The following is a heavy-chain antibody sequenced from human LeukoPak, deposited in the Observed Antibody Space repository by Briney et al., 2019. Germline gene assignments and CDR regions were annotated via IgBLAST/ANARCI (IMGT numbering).Heavy chain of an antibody. V-gene: IGHV3-23*01. J-gene: IGHJ4*02. CDR2: ISGSGGST. CDR1: GFTFSSYA. D-gene: IGHD6-19*01. Sequence: GGSLRLSCAASGFTFSSYAMSWVRQAPGKGLEWVSAISGSGGSTYYADSVKGRFTISRDNSKNTLYLQMNSLRAEDTAVYYCAKASWGYGSGWYPLRFDYWGQGTLVTVSS. CDR3: AKASWGYGSGWYPLRFDY.